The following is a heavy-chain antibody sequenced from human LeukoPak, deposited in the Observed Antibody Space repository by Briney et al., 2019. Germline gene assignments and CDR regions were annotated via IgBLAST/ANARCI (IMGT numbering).Heavy chain of an antibody. V-gene: IGHV3-30*19. CDR1: GFTFSSYG. CDR3: VKEAYYGWGSSPTFYFDY. D-gene: IGHD3-10*01. CDR2: ISHDVKTT. J-gene: IGHJ4*02. Sequence: HPGRSLRLSCAASGFTFSSYGMHWVRQAPGKGLEWVAVISHDVKTTYYADSAKGRFTISRDNSRNTVFLQMNRLRPEDTAVYYCVKEAYYGWGSSPTFYFDYWGQGTRVTVSS.